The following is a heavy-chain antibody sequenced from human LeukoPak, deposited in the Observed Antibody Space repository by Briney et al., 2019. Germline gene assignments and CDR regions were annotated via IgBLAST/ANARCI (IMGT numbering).Heavy chain of an antibody. V-gene: IGHV4-59*01. Sequence: SETLSLTCTVSGDSISSYYWSWIRQPPGKGLECIGYICYSGSTNYNPSLKSRVTISVDTSKNQFSLKLSSVTAADTAVYYCARLYNYGPLDYWGQGTLVTVSS. D-gene: IGHD5-18*01. CDR2: ICYSGST. J-gene: IGHJ4*02. CDR1: GDSISSYY. CDR3: ARLYNYGPLDY.